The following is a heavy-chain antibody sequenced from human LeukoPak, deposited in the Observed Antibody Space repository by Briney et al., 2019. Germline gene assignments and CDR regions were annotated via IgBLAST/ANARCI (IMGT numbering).Heavy chain of an antibody. CDR1: GGSISTYY. D-gene: IGHD3-16*02. CDR3: ARHGVRGVIVTTPLEY. Sequence: SETLSLTCTVSGGSISTYYWSWIRQPPGKGLEWIGFIHYSGSTNSNPSLRSRVTISVDTSKNELSLKLTSVTAADSAKYYCARHGVRGVIVTTPLEYWGQGNLVTVSS. V-gene: IGHV4-59*12. CDR2: IHYSGST. J-gene: IGHJ4*02.